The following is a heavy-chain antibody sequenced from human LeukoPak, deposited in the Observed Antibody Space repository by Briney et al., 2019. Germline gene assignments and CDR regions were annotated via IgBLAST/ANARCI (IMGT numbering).Heavy chain of an antibody. CDR2: IIPIFGTA. D-gene: IGHD3-10*01. V-gene: IGHV1-69*13. Sequence: SVKVSCKASGGTFSSNTVSWLRQTPGQGLEWMGGIIPIFGTANYAQKFQGRVTITADESTSTAYMELSSLRSEDTAVYYCASSSGDYYMDVWGKGTTVTVSS. CDR3: ASSSGDYYMDV. CDR1: GGTFSSNT. J-gene: IGHJ6*03.